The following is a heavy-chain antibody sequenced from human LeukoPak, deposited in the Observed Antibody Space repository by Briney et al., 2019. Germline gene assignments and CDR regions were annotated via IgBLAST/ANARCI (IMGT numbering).Heavy chain of an antibody. CDR3: ASIFGDY. D-gene: IGHD3-3*01. CDR1: GFTFDSYA. CDR2: IKHDGSDE. V-gene: IGHV3-7*01. Sequence: GGSLRLSCAASGFTFDSYAMSWVRQAPRKGLEWVASIKHDGSDERYVDSVKGRLTISRDNAKNSVYLQMNSLRAEDTALYYCASIFGDYWGQGALVTVSS. J-gene: IGHJ4*02.